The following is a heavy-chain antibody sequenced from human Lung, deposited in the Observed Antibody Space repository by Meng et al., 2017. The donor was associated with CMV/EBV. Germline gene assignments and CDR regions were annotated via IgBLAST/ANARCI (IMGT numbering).Heavy chain of an antibody. Sequence: FSSYGMHWVRQAPGKGLEWVAVISYDGRYKFYLDSDKGRFTITRDNSKNMLYLQMNSLRVEDTAAYYCAKDLKRFGEEWGYYYVMDVWGQGTTVTVSS. CDR3: AKDLKRFGEEWGYYYVMDV. J-gene: IGHJ6*02. D-gene: IGHD3-10*01. CDR2: ISYDGRYK. CDR1: FSSYG. V-gene: IGHV3-30*18.